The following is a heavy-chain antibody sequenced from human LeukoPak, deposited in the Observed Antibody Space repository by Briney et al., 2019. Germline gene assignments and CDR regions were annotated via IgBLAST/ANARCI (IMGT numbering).Heavy chain of an antibody. D-gene: IGHD2-21*02. CDR3: ARDICDRVPGGDCALGY. CDR1: GFTFSSYS. J-gene: IGHJ4*02. CDR2: ISSSSSYI. Sequence: GGSLRLSCAASGFTFSSYSMNWVRQAPGKGLEWVSSISSSSSYIYYADSVKGRFTISRDNAKNSLYLQMNSLRAEDTAVYYCARDICDRVPGGDCALGYWGQGTLVTVSS. V-gene: IGHV3-21*01.